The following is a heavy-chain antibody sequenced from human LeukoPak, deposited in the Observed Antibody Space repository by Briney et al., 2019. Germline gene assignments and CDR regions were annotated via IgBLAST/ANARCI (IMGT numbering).Heavy chain of an antibody. J-gene: IGHJ4*02. Sequence: ASVKVSCKASGYTFSSYYMHWVRQAPGQGLEWMGITNPSGGSTRYAQKFQGRVIMTRDTSTSTVYMEVSSLRSEDTAVYYCARDISSGYYYSHWGQGTLVIVSS. CDR1: GYTFSSYY. CDR2: TNPSGGST. CDR3: ARDISSGYYYSH. D-gene: IGHD3-22*01. V-gene: IGHV1-46*01.